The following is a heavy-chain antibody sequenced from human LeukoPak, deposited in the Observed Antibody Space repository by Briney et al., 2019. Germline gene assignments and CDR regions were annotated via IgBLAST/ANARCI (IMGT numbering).Heavy chain of an antibody. V-gene: IGHV3-23*01. CDR3: AKSLGYCSSTSCYNFVYFDY. CDR2: ISGSGGST. J-gene: IGHJ4*02. D-gene: IGHD2-2*02. CDR1: GFTFSSYA. Sequence: GGSLRLSCAASGFTFSSYAMSWVRQAPGKGLEWVSAISGSGGSTYYAGSVKGRFTISRDNSKNTLYLQMNSLRAEDTAVYYCAKSLGYCSSTSCYNFVYFDYWGQGTLVTVSS.